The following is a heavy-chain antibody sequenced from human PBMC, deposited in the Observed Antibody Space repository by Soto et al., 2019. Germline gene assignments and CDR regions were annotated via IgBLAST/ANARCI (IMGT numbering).Heavy chain of an antibody. CDR1: GFTLGNFA. Sequence: EVLLWESGGGLVQPGGSLRLSCAASGFTLGNFAMTWVRQSPGKGLEWVSAVSGSGGTTYYADSVKGRFTICRDNSRNTLYLQMNSLRAEDTAVYYCAREGYDSSGYYALEDYWGQGTLVTVSS. J-gene: IGHJ4*02. CDR3: AREGYDSSGYYALEDY. CDR2: VSGSGGTT. D-gene: IGHD3-22*01. V-gene: IGHV3-23*01.